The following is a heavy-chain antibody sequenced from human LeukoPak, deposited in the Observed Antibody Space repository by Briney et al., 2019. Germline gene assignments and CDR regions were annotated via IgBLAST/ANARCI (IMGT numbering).Heavy chain of an antibody. J-gene: IGHJ4*02. V-gene: IGHV3-11*06. Sequence: GGSLRLSCAASGFIFSDYYMSWVRQAPGKGLEWVSCISGSSTDTNYADSVKGRFTVSRDNAKHSLYLQMNSLRAEDTAVYYRASHSGWYHFDYWGQGTLVTVSS. D-gene: IGHD6-19*01. CDR1: GFIFSDYY. CDR3: ASHSGWYHFDY. CDR2: ISGSSTDT.